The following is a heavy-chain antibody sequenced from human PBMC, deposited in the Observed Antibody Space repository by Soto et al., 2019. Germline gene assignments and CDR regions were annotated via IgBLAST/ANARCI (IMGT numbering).Heavy chain of an antibody. J-gene: IGHJ3*02. CDR1: GGSFSGYY. CDR2: INHSGST. D-gene: IGHD1-7*01. Sequence: SETLSLTCAVYGGSFSGYYWSWIRQPPGKGLEWIGEINHSGSTNYNPSLKSRVTISVDTSKNQFSRKLSSVTAADTAVYYCARGRLTGWNYALRPLFGSRDAFDIWGQGTMVTVSS. V-gene: IGHV4-34*01. CDR3: ARGRLTGWNYALRPLFGSRDAFDI.